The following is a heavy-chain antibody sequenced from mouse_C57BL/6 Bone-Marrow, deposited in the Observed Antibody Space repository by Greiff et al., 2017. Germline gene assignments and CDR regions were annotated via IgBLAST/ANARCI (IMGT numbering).Heavy chain of an antibody. D-gene: IGHD2-1*01. J-gene: IGHJ4*01. CDR2: ISNGGGST. V-gene: IGHV5-12*01. CDR1: GFTFSDYY. CDR3: AKNLLCDY. Sequence: EVKVVESGGGLVQPGGSLKLSCAASGFTFSDYYMYWVRQTPEKRLEWVAYISNGGGSTYYPDTVKGRFTISRDNAKNTLYLRMSRLKSEDTAMYYCAKNLLCDYWGQGTSVTVSS.